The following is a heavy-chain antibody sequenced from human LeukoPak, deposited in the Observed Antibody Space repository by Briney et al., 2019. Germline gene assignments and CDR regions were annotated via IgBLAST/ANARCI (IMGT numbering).Heavy chain of an antibody. CDR3: ARRLLNWNSSRFDY. CDR1: GGSISSSDW. D-gene: IGHD1-7*01. J-gene: IGHJ4*02. CDR2: IYHSGST. Sequence: SETLSLTCAVSGGSISSSDWWSWVRQPPGKGLEWIGEIYHSGSTNYNPSLKSRVTISVDTSKNQFSLKLSSVTAADTAVYYCARRLLNWNSSRFDYWGQGTLVTVSS. V-gene: IGHV4-4*02.